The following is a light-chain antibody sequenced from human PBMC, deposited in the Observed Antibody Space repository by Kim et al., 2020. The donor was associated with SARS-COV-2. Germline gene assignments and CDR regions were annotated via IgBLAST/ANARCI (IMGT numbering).Light chain of an antibody. CDR1: SDINVNTYN. V-gene: IGLV5-39*01. Sequence: QPVLTQPTSLSTSPGASARFTCTLRSDINVNTYNIYWYQKPGSLPHYLLRFKSASNNQQGSGVPSRFSGSKDASTNAGLLLISGLQSEDEADYYCAIWYSNTWVFGGGTKLTVL. J-gene: IGLJ3*02. CDR3: AIWYSNTWV. CDR2: FKSASNN.